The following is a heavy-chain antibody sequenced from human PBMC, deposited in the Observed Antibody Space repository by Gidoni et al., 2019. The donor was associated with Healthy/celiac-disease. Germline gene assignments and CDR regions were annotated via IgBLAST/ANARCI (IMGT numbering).Heavy chain of an antibody. V-gene: IGHV4-39*01. CDR1: GGSISSSSYY. CDR3: ASSVIDRNFDY. D-gene: IGHD2-21*01. Sequence: QLQLQESGPGLVKPSETLSLTCTVSGGSISSSSYYWGWIRQPPGKVLEWIGSIYYSGITYYNPSLKSRVTISVDTSKNQFSLKLSSVTAADTAVYYCASSVIDRNFDYWGQGTLVTVSS. CDR2: IYYSGIT. J-gene: IGHJ4*02.